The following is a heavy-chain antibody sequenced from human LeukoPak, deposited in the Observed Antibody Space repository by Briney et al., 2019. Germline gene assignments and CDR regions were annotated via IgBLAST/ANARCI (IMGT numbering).Heavy chain of an antibody. J-gene: IGHJ4*02. CDR2: IIPILGTA. V-gene: IGHV1-69*11. CDR1: GGTFSSYA. Sequence: SVKVSCKASGGTFSSYAISWVRQAPGQGLEWMGRIIPILGTANYAQKFQGRVTITTDESTSTAYMELSSLRSEDTAVYYCARDPCGGDCYWEYYFDYWGQGTLVTVSS. D-gene: IGHD2-21*02. CDR3: ARDPCGGDCYWEYYFDY.